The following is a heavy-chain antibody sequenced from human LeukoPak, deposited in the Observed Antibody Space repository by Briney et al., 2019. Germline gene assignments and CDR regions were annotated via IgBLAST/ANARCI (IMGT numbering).Heavy chain of an antibody. D-gene: IGHD5-12*01. J-gene: IGHJ4*02. CDR2: INANSGGT. CDR3: ARVATIAGTGYFYYFDY. CDR1: GYSFTGYY. V-gene: IGHV1-2*02. Sequence: ASVKVSCKASGYSFTGYYIHWVRQAPGQGLEWMGWINANSGGTNYAQKFQGRVTMTRDTSITTAYMEPSGLRSDDTAVYYCARVATIAGTGYFYYFDYWGQGTLVTVSS.